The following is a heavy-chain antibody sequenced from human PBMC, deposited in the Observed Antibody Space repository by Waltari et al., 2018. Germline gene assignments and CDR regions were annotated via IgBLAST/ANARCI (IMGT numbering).Heavy chain of an antibody. V-gene: IGHV4-59*01. CDR3: ARADLSSRISHFD. CDR2: IYYSGST. CDR1: GGSISSYY. D-gene: IGHD6-6*01. J-gene: IGHJ4*02. Sequence: QVQLQESGPGLVKPSETLSLTCTVSGGSISSYYWSWIRQPPGTGLEWIGYIYYSGSTNYNPSLKSRVTISVDTSKNQFSLKLSSVTAADTAVYYCARADLSSRISHFDWGQGTLVTVSS.